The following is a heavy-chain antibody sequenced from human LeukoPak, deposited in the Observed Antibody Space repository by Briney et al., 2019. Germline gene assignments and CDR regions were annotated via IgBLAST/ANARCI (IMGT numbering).Heavy chain of an antibody. V-gene: IGHV3-66*01. D-gene: IGHD3-10*01. CDR2: IYSGGGT. Sequence: PGGSLRLSCAVSGFTVSSNYMSWVRQAPGKGLEWVSVIYSGGGTYYADSVKGRFTISRDNSKNTVYLQMNSLRVEDTAVYYCARSRGTFFPHDYWGQGTLVTVSS. J-gene: IGHJ4*02. CDR3: ARSRGTFFPHDY. CDR1: GFTVSSNY.